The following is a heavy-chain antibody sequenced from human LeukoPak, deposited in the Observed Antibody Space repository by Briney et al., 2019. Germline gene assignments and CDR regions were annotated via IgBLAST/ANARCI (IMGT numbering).Heavy chain of an antibody. Sequence: ASVKVSCKASGGTFSSYAISWVRQAPGQGLEWMGGIIPIFGTANYAQKFQGRVTITTDESTSTAYMELSSLRSEDTAVYYCARGRSGYPYPLIYYYYMDVWGKGTTVTVSS. J-gene: IGHJ6*03. V-gene: IGHV1-69*05. CDR3: ARGRSGYPYPLIYYYYMDV. CDR1: GGTFSSYA. D-gene: IGHD3-22*01. CDR2: IIPIFGTA.